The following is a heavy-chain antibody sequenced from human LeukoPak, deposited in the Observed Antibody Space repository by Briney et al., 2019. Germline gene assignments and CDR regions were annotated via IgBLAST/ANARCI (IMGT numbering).Heavy chain of an antibody. CDR2: MNPNSGNT. CDR1: GYTFTSYD. Sequence: ASVKVSCKASGYTFTSYDINWVRQAPGQGLEWMGWMNPNSGNTGYAQKFQGRVTITRNTSISTAYMELSSLRFEDTAVYYCATEKEGAFDYWGQGTLVTVSS. CDR3: ATEKEGAFDY. V-gene: IGHV1-8*03. J-gene: IGHJ4*02. D-gene: IGHD1-26*01.